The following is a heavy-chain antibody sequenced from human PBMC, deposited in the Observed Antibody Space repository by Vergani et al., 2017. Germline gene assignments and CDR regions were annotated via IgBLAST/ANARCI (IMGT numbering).Heavy chain of an antibody. CDR1: GFTFSSYA. CDR3: AKEIYGDYTGWFDP. V-gene: IGHV3-23*01. Sequence: EVQLLESGGGLVQPGGSLRLSCAASGFTFSSYAMSWVRKAPGKGLAWVSAISGSGGSKYYADSVKGRFTISRDNSKNTLYLQMNSLRAEDTAVYYCAKEIYGDYTGWFDPWGQGTLVTVSS. J-gene: IGHJ5*02. CDR2: ISGSGGSK. D-gene: IGHD4-17*01.